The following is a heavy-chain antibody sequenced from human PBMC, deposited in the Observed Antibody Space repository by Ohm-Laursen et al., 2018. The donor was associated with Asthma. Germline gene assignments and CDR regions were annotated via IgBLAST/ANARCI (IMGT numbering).Heavy chain of an antibody. CDR1: GGTFSSYA. CDR2: IIPIFGTA. Sequence: SVKVSCKASGGTFSSYAISWVRQAPGQGLEWMGGIIPIFGTANYAQKFQGRVTVTADKSTSTAYMELSSLRSEDTAVYYCARDHSSGYSFSFDYWGQGTLVTVSS. CDR3: ARDHSSGYSFSFDY. D-gene: IGHD3-22*01. J-gene: IGHJ4*02. V-gene: IGHV1-69*06.